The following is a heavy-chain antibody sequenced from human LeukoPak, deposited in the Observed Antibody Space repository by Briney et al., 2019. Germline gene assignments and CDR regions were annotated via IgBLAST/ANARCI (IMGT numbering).Heavy chain of an antibody. CDR2: IYTSGST. CDR3: ARVGQWFGELFFDY. Sequence: NSSETLSLTCTVSGRSISSYYWSWIRQPAGKGLEWIGRIYTSGSTNYNPSLKSRVTMSVDTSKNQFSLKLSSVTAADTAVYYCARVGQWFGELFFDYWGQGTLVTVSS. V-gene: IGHV4-4*07. D-gene: IGHD3-10*01. J-gene: IGHJ4*02. CDR1: GRSISSYY.